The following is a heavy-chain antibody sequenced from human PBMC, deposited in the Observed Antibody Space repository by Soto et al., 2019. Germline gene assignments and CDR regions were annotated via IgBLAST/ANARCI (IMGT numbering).Heavy chain of an antibody. J-gene: IGHJ4*02. Sequence: PSETLSLTCTVSGGSISSYYWSWIRQPPGKGLEWIGYIYYSGSTNYNPSLKSRVTISVDTSKNQFSLNLTSVTASDTAVYYCARHLRGSYLLAAYWGQGTLVTGSS. CDR3: ARHLRGSYLLAAY. CDR1: GGSISSYY. V-gene: IGHV4-59*08. CDR2: IYYSGST. D-gene: IGHD1-26*01.